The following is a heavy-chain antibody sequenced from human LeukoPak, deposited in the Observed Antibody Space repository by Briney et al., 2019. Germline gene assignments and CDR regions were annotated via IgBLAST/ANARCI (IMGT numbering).Heavy chain of an antibody. CDR1: GFTFSSYA. CDR3: VKDTVAGTPTYYFDY. J-gene: IGHJ4*02. Sequence: GGSLRLSCSASGFTFSSYAMHWVRQAPGKGLEYVSAISSNGGSTYYADTVKGRFTISRDNSKNTLYLQMSSLRAEDTAVYYCVKDTVAGTPTYYFDYWGQGTLVTVSS. CDR2: ISSNGGST. V-gene: IGHV3-64D*06. D-gene: IGHD6-19*01.